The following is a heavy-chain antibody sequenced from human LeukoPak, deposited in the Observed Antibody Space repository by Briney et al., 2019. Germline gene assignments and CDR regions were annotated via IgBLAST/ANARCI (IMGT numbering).Heavy chain of an antibody. V-gene: IGHV3-49*03. D-gene: IGHD5-12*01. CDR1: GFTFGDYA. Sequence: GGSLRLSCTASGFTFGDYAMSWFRQAPGKGLEGVGFIRSKAYGGTTEYAASVKGRFTISRDDSKSIPYLQMHSLKAEDTAVYYCTCGYSGNSNFDYWGQGTLVTVSS. CDR2: IRSKAYGGTT. CDR3: TCGYSGNSNFDY. J-gene: IGHJ4*02.